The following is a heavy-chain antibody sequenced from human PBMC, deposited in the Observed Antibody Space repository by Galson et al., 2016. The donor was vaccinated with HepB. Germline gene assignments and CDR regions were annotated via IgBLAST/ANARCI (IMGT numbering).Heavy chain of an antibody. J-gene: IGHJ3*02. CDR1: GFTFSSYS. V-gene: IGHV3-21*01. CDR3: ARARSMVATVDAFDI. D-gene: IGHD5-12*01. Sequence: SLRLSCAASGFTFSSYSMNWVRQAPGKGLEWVSSISSSSSYICYADSVKGRFTISRDNAKNSLYLQMNSLRAEDTAVYYCARARSMVATVDAFDIWGQGTMVTVSS. CDR2: ISSSSSYI.